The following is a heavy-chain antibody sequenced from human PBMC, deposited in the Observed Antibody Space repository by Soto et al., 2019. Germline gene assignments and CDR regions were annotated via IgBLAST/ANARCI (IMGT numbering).Heavy chain of an antibody. CDR2: IIPIFGTA. J-gene: IGHJ4*02. CDR1: GGTFSSYA. V-gene: IGHV1-69*13. CDR3: ARQGDYTNYDY. Sequence: ASVKVSCKASGGTFSSYAISWVRQAPGQGLEWMGGIIPIFGTANYAQKFQGRVTIIADESTSTAYMELSSLRSEDTAVYYCARQGDYTNYDYWGQGTLVTVSS. D-gene: IGHD4-4*01.